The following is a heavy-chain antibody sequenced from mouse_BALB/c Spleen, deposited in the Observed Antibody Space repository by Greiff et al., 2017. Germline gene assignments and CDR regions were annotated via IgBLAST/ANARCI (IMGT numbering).Heavy chain of an antibody. CDR2: ISSGGST. D-gene: IGHD2-10*01. CDR3: AREGGAYYGNYGTMDY. V-gene: IGHV5-6-5*01. J-gene: IGHJ4*01. Sequence: EVKLVESGGGLVKPGGSLKLSCAASGFTFSSYAMSWVRQTPEKRLEWVASISSGGSTYYPDSVKGRFTISRDNARNILYLQMSSLRSEDTAMYYCAREGGAYYGNYGTMDYWGQGTSVTVSS. CDR1: GFTFSSYA.